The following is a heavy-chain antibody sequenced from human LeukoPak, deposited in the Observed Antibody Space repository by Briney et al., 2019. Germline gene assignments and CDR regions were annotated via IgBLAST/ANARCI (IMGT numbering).Heavy chain of an antibody. Sequence: GGSLRLPCAASGFTFSSYGMHWVRQAPGKGLEWVAVIWYDGSNKYYADSVKGRSTISRDNSKNTLYLQMNSLRTEDTAVYYCARDTGFDYWGQGTLVTVSS. CDR3: ARDTGFDY. D-gene: IGHD4-17*01. CDR2: IWYDGSNK. V-gene: IGHV3-33*01. J-gene: IGHJ4*02. CDR1: GFTFSSYG.